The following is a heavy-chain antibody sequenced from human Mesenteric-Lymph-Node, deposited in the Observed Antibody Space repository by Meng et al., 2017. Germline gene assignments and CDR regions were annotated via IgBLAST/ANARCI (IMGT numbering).Heavy chain of an antibody. CDR1: GFTFSSYA. J-gene: IGHJ6*02. CDR3: ARRILTSYYDFWSGYYAPDYYYYGMDV. CDR2: ISYDGSNK. V-gene: IGHV3-30*01. Sequence: GGSLRLSCAASGFTFSSYAMHWVRQAPGKGLEWVAVISYDGSNKYYADSVKGRFTISRDNSKNMLYLQMNSLRAEDTAVYYCARRILTSYYDFWSGYYAPDYYYYGMDVWGQGTRVTAP. D-gene: IGHD3-3*01.